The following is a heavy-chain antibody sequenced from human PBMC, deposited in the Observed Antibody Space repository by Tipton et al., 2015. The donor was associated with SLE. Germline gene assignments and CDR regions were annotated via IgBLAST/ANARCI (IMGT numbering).Heavy chain of an antibody. Sequence: TLSLTCAVYGGSFSGYYWSWIRQPPGKGLEWIGEINHSGSTNYNPSLKSRVTISVDTSKNQFSLKLSSVTAADTAVYYCARDSGIAVADWGQGTLVTVSS. V-gene: IGHV4-34*01. CDR1: GGSFSGYY. J-gene: IGHJ4*02. CDR2: INHSGST. CDR3: ARDSGIAVAD. D-gene: IGHD6-19*01.